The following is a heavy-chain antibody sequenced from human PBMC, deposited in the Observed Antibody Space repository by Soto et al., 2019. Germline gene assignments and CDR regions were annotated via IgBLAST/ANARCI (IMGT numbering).Heavy chain of an antibody. CDR3: ARAFSASQGGGSCYSQNYGMDV. J-gene: IGHJ6*02. V-gene: IGHV4-34*01. CDR2: INHSGST. Sequence: ADTLSLTCTFSGGSISSYYWSWIRQPPGKGLEWIGEINHSGSTNYNPSLKSRVTISVDTSKNQFSLKLSSVTAADTAVYYCARAFSASQGGGSCYSQNYGMDVWGQGTTVNVSS. CDR1: GGSISSYY. D-gene: IGHD2-15*01.